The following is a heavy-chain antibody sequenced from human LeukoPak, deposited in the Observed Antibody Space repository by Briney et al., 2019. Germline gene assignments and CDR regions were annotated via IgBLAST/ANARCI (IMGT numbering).Heavy chain of an antibody. J-gene: IGHJ4*02. D-gene: IGHD3-10*01. CDR1: GYTFTSYY. CDR2: INPSGGST. V-gene: IGHV1-46*01. CDR3: ARDLGPFNYYGSGSKVDFDY. Sequence: ASVKVSCKASGYTFTSYYMHWVRQAPGQGLEWMGIINPSGGSTSYAQKFQGRVTMTRDMSMSTVYMELSSLRSGDTAVYYCARDLGPFNYYGSGSKVDFDYWGQGTLVTVSS.